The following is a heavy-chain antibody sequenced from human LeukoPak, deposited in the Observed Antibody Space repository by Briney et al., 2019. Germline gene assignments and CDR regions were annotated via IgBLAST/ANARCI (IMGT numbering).Heavy chain of an antibody. D-gene: IGHD6-13*01. Sequence: GGSLRLSCAASGFTFSTYGMQWVRQAPGKGLEWVAVMWYDGSKKYYADSVKGRSTVSRDNSKNTLYLEMNSLRAEDTAVYYCARSMAAADYWGQGTLVTVSS. CDR1: GFTFSTYG. CDR2: MWYDGSKK. V-gene: IGHV3-33*08. CDR3: ARSMAAADY. J-gene: IGHJ4*02.